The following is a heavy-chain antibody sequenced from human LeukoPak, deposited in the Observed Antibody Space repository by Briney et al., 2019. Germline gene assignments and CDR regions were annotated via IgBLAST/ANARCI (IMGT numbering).Heavy chain of an antibody. V-gene: IGHV3-49*04. CDR1: GFTFGDYA. CDR3: TRHPPLYYYYWMDV. CDR2: ISSIAFGGAT. Sequence: PGRSLRLSCTASGFTFGDYAMSWVRQAPGKGLEWVGFISSIAFGGATEYAATVRGRFTISRDDSKSCANLQMTSLKTEYTAVYYCTRHPPLYYYYWMDVWGQGTPVTVSS. J-gene: IGHJ6*02.